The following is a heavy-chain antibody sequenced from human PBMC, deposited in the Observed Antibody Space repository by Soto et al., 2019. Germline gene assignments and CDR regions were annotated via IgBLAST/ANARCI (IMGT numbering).Heavy chain of an antibody. CDR2: IYYSGST. CDR3: ARQVAAAGSGWFDP. CDR1: GGSISSSSYY. J-gene: IGHJ5*02. V-gene: IGHV4-39*01. D-gene: IGHD6-13*01. Sequence: KPSETLSLTCTVSGGSISSSSYYWGWIRQPPGKGLEWIGSIYYSGSTYYNPSLKSRVTISVDTSKNQFSLKLSSVTAADTAVYYCARQVAAAGSGWFDPWGQGTLVTVSS.